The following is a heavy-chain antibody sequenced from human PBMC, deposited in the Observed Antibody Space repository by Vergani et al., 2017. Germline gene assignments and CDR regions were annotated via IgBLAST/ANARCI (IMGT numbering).Heavy chain of an antibody. CDR3: ARDTSSGAFDI. J-gene: IGHJ3*02. V-gene: IGHV1-69*01. Sequence: QVQLVQSGAEVKKPGSPVKVSCKTSGGTFKSNTFSWVRQAPGQGLEWMGGIIPIFGTADYAQDFQGRLSITADESTSTVYMELSSLRSDDTAVYYCARDTSSGAFDIWGQGTMVTVSS. D-gene: IGHD2-15*01. CDR2: IIPIFGTA. CDR1: GGTFKSNT.